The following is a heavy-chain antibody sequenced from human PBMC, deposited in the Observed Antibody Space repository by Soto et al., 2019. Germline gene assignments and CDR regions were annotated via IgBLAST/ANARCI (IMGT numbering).Heavy chain of an antibody. V-gene: IGHV3-7*03. Sequence: GGSLRLSCVVSGFTFSTYWMSWVRQAPGKGLEWVANIKEDGSEKYYLDSVKGRFTIYRDNAKNSLYLQMNSLRAEDTAVYYCARDKVVGTTTLDYWGQGTVVTVSS. CDR1: GFTFSTYW. J-gene: IGHJ4*02. D-gene: IGHD1-26*01. CDR2: IKEDGSEK. CDR3: ARDKVVGTTTLDY.